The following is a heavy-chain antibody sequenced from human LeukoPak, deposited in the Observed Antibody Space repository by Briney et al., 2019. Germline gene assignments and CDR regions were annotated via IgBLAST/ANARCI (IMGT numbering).Heavy chain of an antibody. CDR2: IHPSSGAT. J-gene: IGHJ4*02. Sequence: ASVKVSCKASGYTFIAYHMHWVRQAPGQGLEWMGRIHPSSGATNYAQRFQGRVTFTRDTSINTAYMELKRLTSDDTAVYYCARDLPFEDWGQGTLVTVSS. V-gene: IGHV1-2*06. CDR3: ARDLPFED. CDR1: GYTFIAYH.